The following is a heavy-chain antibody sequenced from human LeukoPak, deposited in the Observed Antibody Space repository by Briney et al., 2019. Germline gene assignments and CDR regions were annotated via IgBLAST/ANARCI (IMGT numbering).Heavy chain of an antibody. CDR3: ARAPQRSYQHNWFDP. J-gene: IGHJ5*02. CDR1: DYSISSGYF. CDR2: IHSGQSP. Sequence: PSETLSLTCTVTDYSISSGYFWGWIRQPPGKGLEWIGIIHSGQSPYYSPSLESRITISIDTSKNQFSLKLSSVTAADTAVYYCARAPQRSYQHNWFDPWGQGTLVTVSS. V-gene: IGHV4-38-2*02. D-gene: IGHD2-21*01.